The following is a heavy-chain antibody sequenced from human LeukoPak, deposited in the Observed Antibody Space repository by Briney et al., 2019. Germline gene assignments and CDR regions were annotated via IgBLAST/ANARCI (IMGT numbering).Heavy chain of an antibody. CDR1: GYSISSGYY. CDR3: ARVDIVTTNWFDP. J-gene: IGHJ5*02. D-gene: IGHD5-12*01. Sequence: SETLSLTCTVSGYSISSGYYWGWIRQPPGKGLEWIGSIYHSGSTYYNPSLKSRVTISVDTSKNQFSLKLSFVTAADTAVYYCARVDIVTTNWFDPWGQGTLVIVSP. V-gene: IGHV4-38-2*02. CDR2: IYHSGST.